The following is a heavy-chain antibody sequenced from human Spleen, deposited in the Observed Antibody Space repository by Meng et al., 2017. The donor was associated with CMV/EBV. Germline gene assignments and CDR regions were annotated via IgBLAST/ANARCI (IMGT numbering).Heavy chain of an antibody. V-gene: IGHV3-21*01. Sequence: GGSLRLSCAASGFTFSSYSMNWVRQAPRKGLEWVSSISSSSSYIYYADSVKGRFTISRDNAKNSLYLQMNSLRAEDTAVYYCARDLEITVFGVVQSNNYGMDVWGQGTTVTVSS. CDR1: GFTFSSYS. D-gene: IGHD3-3*01. J-gene: IGHJ6*02. CDR2: ISSSSSYI. CDR3: ARDLEITVFGVVQSNNYGMDV.